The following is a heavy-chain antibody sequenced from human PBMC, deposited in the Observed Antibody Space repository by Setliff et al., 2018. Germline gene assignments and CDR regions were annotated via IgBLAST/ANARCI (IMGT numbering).Heavy chain of an antibody. J-gene: IGHJ6*03. CDR3: ARKIPPQYYYMDV. CDR1: GYTFTGYY. V-gene: IGHV1-2*02. CDR2: MNPNTGGT. Sequence: GASVKVSCKASGYTFTGYYMHWVRQAPGQGLEWMGWMNPNTGGTTYAQAFQARITMARDTSISTAYMELRSLRSDDTAVYYCARKIPPQYYYMDVWGKGTTVTVSS.